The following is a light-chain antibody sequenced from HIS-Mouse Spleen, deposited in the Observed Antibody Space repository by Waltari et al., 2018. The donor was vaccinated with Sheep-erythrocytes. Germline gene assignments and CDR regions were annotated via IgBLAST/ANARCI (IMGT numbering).Light chain of an antibody. Sequence: QSALTQPASVSGSPGQSITISCTGTGSYVGGYNYVSWYQQHPGKAPKLMIYEVGNRPSGVSNRFSGSKSGNTASLTISGLQAEDEADYYCCSYAGSYNHVFATGTKVTVL. V-gene: IGLV2-14*01. CDR3: CSYAGSYNHV. CDR1: GSYVGGYNY. J-gene: IGLJ1*01. CDR2: EVG.